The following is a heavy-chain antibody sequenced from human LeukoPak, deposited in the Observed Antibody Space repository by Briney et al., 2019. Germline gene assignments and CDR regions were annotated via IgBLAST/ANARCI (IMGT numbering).Heavy chain of an antibody. Sequence: PSETLSLTCGVSGGSITSENWWSWVRQPPGKGLEWIGSIYHSGSTYYNPSLKSRVTISVDTSKNQFSLKLSSVTAADTAVYYCARERISGQIQLWPRPYDFWGQGILVTVSS. CDR2: IYHSGST. D-gene: IGHD3-16*01. V-gene: IGHV4-4*02. J-gene: IGHJ4*02. CDR3: ARERISGQIQLWPRPYDF. CDR1: GGSITSENW.